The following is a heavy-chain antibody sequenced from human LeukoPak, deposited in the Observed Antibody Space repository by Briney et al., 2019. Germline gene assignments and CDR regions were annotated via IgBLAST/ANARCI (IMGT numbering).Heavy chain of an antibody. CDR1: GFTFSSYA. CDR2: ISGSGGST. CDR3: ASLDAFDI. J-gene: IGHJ3*02. Sequence: QPGGSLRLSCAASGFTFSSYAMSGVRQAPGKGLEWVSAISGSGGSTYYADSVKGRFTISRDNAKNSLYLQMNSLRAEDTAVYYSASLDAFDIWGQGTMVTVSS. V-gene: IGHV3-23*01.